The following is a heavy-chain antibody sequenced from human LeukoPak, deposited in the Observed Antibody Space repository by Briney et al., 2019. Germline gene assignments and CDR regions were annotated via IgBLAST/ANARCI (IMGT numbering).Heavy chain of an antibody. V-gene: IGHV1-2*02. CDR2: INPNSGGT. CDR1: VYTFTGYY. J-gene: IGHJ4*02. D-gene: IGHD6-13*01. CDR3: ARQVRLGSRAIDY. Sequence: GASVKVSCKASVYTFTGYYMHRVRQAPGQGLEWMGWINPNSGGTNYAQKFQGRVTMTRNTSISTAYMELSSLRSEDTAVHYCARQVRLGSRAIDYWGQGTLVTVSS.